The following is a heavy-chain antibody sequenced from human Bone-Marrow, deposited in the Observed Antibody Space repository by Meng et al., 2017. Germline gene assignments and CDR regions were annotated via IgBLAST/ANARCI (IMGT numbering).Heavy chain of an antibody. D-gene: IGHD6-13*01. V-gene: IGHV3-30*01. CDR1: GFTFSSYA. CDR3: ARGIPGIAAAGPEYYYYYGMDV. CDR2: ISYDGSNK. Sequence: LKISCAASGFTFSSYAMHWVRQAPGKGLEWVAVISYDGSNKYYADSVKGRFTISRDNSKNTLYLQMNSLRAEDTAVYYCARGIPGIAAAGPEYYYYYGMDVWGQGNMVTVSS. J-gene: IGHJ6*02.